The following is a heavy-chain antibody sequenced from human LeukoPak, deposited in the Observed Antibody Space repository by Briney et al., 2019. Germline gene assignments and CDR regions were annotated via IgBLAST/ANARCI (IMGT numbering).Heavy chain of an antibody. J-gene: IGHJ4*02. CDR3: APSGGRVITFGGVIVGD. D-gene: IGHD3-16*02. Sequence: GGSLRLSCAASGFTFSSYSMNWVRQAPGKGLEWVSYISSSSSTIYYADSVKGRFTISRDNAKNSLYLQMNSLRAEDTAVYYCAPSGGRVITFGGVIVGDWGQGTLVTVSS. CDR1: GFTFSSYS. CDR2: ISSSSSTI. V-gene: IGHV3-48*04.